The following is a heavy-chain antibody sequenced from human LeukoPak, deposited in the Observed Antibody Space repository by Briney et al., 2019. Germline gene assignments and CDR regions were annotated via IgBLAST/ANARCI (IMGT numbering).Heavy chain of an antibody. CDR1: GGSISSSNW. V-gene: IGHV4-4*02. Sequence: SETLSLTCAVSGGSISSSNWWSWVRQPPGKGLEWIGEIYHSGSTNYNPSLKSRVTISVDKSKNQFSLKLSSVTAADTAVYYCARDCSGGSCYSSTRDAFDIWGQGIMVTVSS. J-gene: IGHJ3*02. CDR2: IYHSGST. D-gene: IGHD2-15*01. CDR3: ARDCSGGSCYSSTRDAFDI.